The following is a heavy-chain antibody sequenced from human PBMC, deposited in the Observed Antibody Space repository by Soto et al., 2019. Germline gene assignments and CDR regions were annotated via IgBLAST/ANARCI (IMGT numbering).Heavy chain of an antibody. CDR3: AKGGIYYDILTGYYPIYYYYYYMDV. Sequence: GSLRLSCAASGFTFSSYAISWVRQAPGKGLEWVSAISGSGGSTYYADSVKGRFTISRNNSKNTLYLQMNSLRAEDTAVYYCAKGGIYYDILTGYYPIYYYYYYMDVWGKGTTVTVSS. CDR2: ISGSGGST. J-gene: IGHJ6*03. V-gene: IGHV3-23*01. CDR1: GFTFSSYA. D-gene: IGHD3-9*01.